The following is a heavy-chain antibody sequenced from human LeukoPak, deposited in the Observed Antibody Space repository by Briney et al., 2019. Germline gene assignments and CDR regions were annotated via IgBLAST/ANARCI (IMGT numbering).Heavy chain of an antibody. D-gene: IGHD3-10*01. J-gene: IGHJ4*02. CDR1: GFTFSNYG. Sequence: GRSLRLSCAASGFTFSNYGMHWVRQAPGKGLEWVAVIWYDGSNKYYADSVKGRFTISRDNSKNTLYLQMNSLRAEDTAVYYCASAPYGSGTFLDYWGQGTLVTVSS. V-gene: IGHV3-33*01. CDR3: ASAPYGSGTFLDY. CDR2: IWYDGSNK.